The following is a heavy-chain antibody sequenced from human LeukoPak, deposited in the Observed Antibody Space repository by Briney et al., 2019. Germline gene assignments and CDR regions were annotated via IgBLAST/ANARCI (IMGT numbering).Heavy chain of an antibody. CDR3: ARDRRHYFDY. CDR2: ISYDSNYR. CDR1: GFTFASYA. J-gene: IGHJ4*02. V-gene: IGHV3-30*01. Sequence: PGGSLRLSCAASGFTFASYAMGWVRQAPGKGLEWLAVISYDSNYRYYADSVKGRFTISRGNSNNTLYLQIDSLRPEDTAMYFCARDRRHYFDYWGQGTLVTVSS.